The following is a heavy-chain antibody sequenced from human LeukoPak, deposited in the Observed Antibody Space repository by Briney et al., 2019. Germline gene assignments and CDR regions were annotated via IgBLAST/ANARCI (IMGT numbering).Heavy chain of an antibody. CDR2: IIPIFGIA. CDR1: GGTFSSYA. V-gene: IGHV1-69*04. Sequence: SVKVSCKASGGTFSSYAISWVRQAPGQGLEWMGRIIPIFGIANYAQKFQGRVTITADKSTSTAYMELSSLRSEDTAVFYCARDSFYYDSSDPSHFDYWGQGTLVTVSS. CDR3: ARDSFYYDSSDPSHFDY. D-gene: IGHD3-22*01. J-gene: IGHJ4*02.